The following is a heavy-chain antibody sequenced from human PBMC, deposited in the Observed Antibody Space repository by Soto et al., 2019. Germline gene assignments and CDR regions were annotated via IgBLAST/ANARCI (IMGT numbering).Heavy chain of an antibody. J-gene: IGHJ5*02. CDR3: AKDRNRYGDSSNWFDP. V-gene: IGHV3-23*01. CDR1: GFTFSSYA. D-gene: IGHD4-17*01. CDR2: VSGSGGST. Sequence: EVQLLESGGGLVQPGGSLRLSCAASGFTFSSYAMSWVRQAPGKGLEWVSAVSGSGGSTYYADSVKGRFPISRDNSKNTLYLQMNRLRAEDTAVYYCAKDRNRYGDSSNWFDPWGQGTLVTVSS.